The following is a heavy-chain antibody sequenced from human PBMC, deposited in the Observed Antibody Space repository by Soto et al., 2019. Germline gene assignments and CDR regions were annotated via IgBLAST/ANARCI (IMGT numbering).Heavy chain of an antibody. V-gene: IGHV4-59*08. CDR1: GGSVSGYF. D-gene: IGHD6-19*01. J-gene: IGHJ4*02. CDR2: VYYTGSA. Sequence: SETLSLTCTVSGGSVSGYFWSWIRQPPGEGLEWIGYVYYTGSANYNPSLQSRVTISVDTSKDQFSPTVTSVTAADTAVYYCARHGGGGSGWYDYWGQGTLVTVSS. CDR3: ARHGGGGSGWYDY.